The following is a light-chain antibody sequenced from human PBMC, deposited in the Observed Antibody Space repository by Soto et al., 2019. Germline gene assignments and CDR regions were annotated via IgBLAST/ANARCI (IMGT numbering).Light chain of an antibody. V-gene: IGLV1-51*01. Sequence: QSVLTQPPSVSAAPGQRVTISCSGSNSNIGNNYVSWYQQLPGTAPKLLIYDNNKRPSGIPDRFSGSKSGTSASLTISGLQAEDEADYYCSSYTSSSTYVFGTGTQ. J-gene: IGLJ1*01. CDR3: SSYTSSSTYV. CDR2: DNN. CDR1: NSNIGNNY.